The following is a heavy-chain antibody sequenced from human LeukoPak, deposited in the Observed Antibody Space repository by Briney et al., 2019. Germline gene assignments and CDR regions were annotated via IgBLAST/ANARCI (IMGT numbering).Heavy chain of an antibody. CDR2: INPSGGST. CDR1: GYTFTSYY. V-gene: IGHV1-46*01. Sequence: ASVKVSCKASGYTFTSYYMHWVRQAPGQGLEWMGIINPSGGSTSYAQKFQGRVTITADKSTSTAYMELSSLRSEDTAVYYCARSGHDGSGSYYPNSYYYYGMDVWGQGTTVTVSS. D-gene: IGHD3-10*01. CDR3: ARSGHDGSGSYYPNSYYYYGMDV. J-gene: IGHJ6*02.